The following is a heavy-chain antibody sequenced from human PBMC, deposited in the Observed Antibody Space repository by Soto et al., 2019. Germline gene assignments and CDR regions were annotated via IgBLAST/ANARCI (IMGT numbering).Heavy chain of an antibody. CDR3: ARGKGMEENYFYYGLDI. CDR2: LNGGAGQT. V-gene: IGHV1-3*01. CDR1: GYTFSTYA. Sequence: ASVKVSCKASGYTFSTYAMHWVRQAPGQSLEWMGWLNGGAGQTRYSQKFQDRVIITRDTSASTGYMELSSLTSEDTAVYYCARGKGMEENYFYYGLDIWGQGTTVTVSS. J-gene: IGHJ6*02. D-gene: IGHD1-1*01.